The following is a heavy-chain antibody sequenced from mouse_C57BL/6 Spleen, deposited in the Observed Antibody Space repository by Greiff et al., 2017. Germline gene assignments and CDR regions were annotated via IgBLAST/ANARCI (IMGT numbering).Heavy chain of an antibody. V-gene: IGHV1-61*01. J-gene: IGHJ2*01. Sequence: VQLQQSGAELVRPGSSVKLSCKASGYTFTSYWMDWVKQRPGQGLEWIGNIYPSDSETHYNQKFKDKATLTVDKSSSTAYMQLSSLTSEDSAVYYCARSDGYDDYWGQGTTLTVSS. D-gene: IGHD2-2*01. CDR2: IYPSDSET. CDR3: ARSDGYDDY. CDR1: GYTFTSYW.